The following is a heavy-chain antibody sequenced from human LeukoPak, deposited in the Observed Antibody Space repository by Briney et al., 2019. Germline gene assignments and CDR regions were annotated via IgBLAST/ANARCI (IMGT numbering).Heavy chain of an antibody. CDR1: GYTFTGYY. CDR3: ARDGIYGSGSYDI. V-gene: IGHV1-2*02. D-gene: IGHD3-10*01. CDR2: INPNSGGT. Sequence: ASVKVSCKASGYTFTGYYMHWVRQAPGQGLEWMGWINPNSGGTNYAQKFQGRVTMTRDTSISTAYMELRSLRSDDTAVYYCARDGIYGSGSYDIWGQGTMVTVSS. J-gene: IGHJ3*02.